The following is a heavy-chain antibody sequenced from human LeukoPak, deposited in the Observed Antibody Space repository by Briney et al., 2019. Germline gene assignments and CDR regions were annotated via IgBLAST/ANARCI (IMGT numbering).Heavy chain of an antibody. D-gene: IGHD4-11*01. CDR2: IYYTGIT. CDR1: GGSISNYY. Sequence: SETLSLTCTVSGGSISNYYWSWIRQPPGKGLEWIGYIYYTGITNYNPSLKSRVTISVDTSKNQFSLKLNSVTAADTAVYYCARDYSTSYYYYGMDLWSQGTTVTVSS. CDR3: ARDYSTSYYYYGMDL. V-gene: IGHV4-59*01. J-gene: IGHJ6*02.